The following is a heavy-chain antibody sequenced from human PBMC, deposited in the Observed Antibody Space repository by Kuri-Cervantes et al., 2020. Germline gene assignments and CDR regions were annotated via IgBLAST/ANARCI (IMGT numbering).Heavy chain of an antibody. V-gene: IGHV4-59*01. CDR2: IYYSGST. Sequence: SETLSLTCTVSGGSISSYYWSWIRQPPGKGLEWSGYIYYSGSTNYNPSLKSRVTMSVDASKNQFSLKLSSVTAADPAVYYCARDGRDGNTSWDYWGQGTLVTVSS. J-gene: IGHJ4*02. D-gene: IGHD3-3*01. CDR3: ARDGRDGNTSWDY. CDR1: GGSISSYY.